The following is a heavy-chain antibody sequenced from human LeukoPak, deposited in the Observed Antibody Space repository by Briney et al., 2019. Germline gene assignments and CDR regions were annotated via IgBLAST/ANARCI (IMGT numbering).Heavy chain of an antibody. V-gene: IGHV1-8*01. J-gene: IGHJ6*02. CDR3: ARGPVWSGYYSVNYYYYYGMDV. CDR1: GYTFTSYD. CDR2: MNPNSGNT. D-gene: IGHD3-3*01. Sequence: GASVEVSCKASGYTFTSYDINWVRQATGQGLEWMGWMNPNSGNTGYAQKFQGRVTMTRNTSISTAYMELSSLRSEDTAVYYCARGPVWSGYYSVNYYYYYGMDVWGQGTTVTVSS.